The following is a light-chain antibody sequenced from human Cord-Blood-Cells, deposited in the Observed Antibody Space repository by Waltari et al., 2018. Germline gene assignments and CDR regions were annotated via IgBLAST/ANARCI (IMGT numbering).Light chain of an antibody. Sequence: SSDLTHDPAVSVALGQTVRITCQGDSLRSYYASWYQQKPGQAPVLVIYGKNNRPSGIPDRFSGSSSGNTASLTITGAQAEDEADYYCNSRDSSGNHLVFGGGTKLTVL. CDR3: NSRDSSGNHLV. V-gene: IGLV3-19*01. CDR1: SLRSYY. J-gene: IGLJ3*02. CDR2: GKN.